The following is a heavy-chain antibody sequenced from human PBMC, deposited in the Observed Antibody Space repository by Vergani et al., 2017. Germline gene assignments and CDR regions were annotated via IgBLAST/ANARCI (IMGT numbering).Heavy chain of an antibody. D-gene: IGHD3-22*01. Sequence: QVQLVQSGAEVKKPGASVKVSCKASGYTFTSYYMHWVRQAPGQGLEWMGIINPSGGSTSDAQKFQGRVTMTRDTSTSTVYMELSSLRSEDTAVYYCARRVTMIVVAYDAFDIWGQGTMVTVSS. CDR1: GYTFTSYY. CDR2: INPSGGST. V-gene: IGHV1-46*01. CDR3: ARRVTMIVVAYDAFDI. J-gene: IGHJ3*02.